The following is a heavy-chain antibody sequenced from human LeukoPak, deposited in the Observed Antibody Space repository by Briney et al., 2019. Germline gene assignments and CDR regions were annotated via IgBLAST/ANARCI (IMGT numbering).Heavy chain of an antibody. V-gene: IGHV3-49*03. CDR1: GFTFGDYA. J-gene: IGHJ4*02. Sequence: GGSLRLPCTASGFTFGDYAMSWFRQAPGKGLEWVGFIRSKAYGGTTEYAASVKGRFTISRDDSKSIAYLQMNSLKTEDTAVYYCTRVIYEYYYDSSGYFDYWGQGTLVTVSS. D-gene: IGHD3-22*01. CDR3: TRVIYEYYYDSSGYFDY. CDR2: IRSKAYGGTT.